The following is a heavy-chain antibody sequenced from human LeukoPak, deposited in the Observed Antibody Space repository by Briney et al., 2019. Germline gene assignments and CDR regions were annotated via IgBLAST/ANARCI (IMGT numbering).Heavy chain of an antibody. CDR2: IIPILGIA. D-gene: IGHD2-2*01. CDR1: GGTFSSYA. CDR3: AREGPIAIVPAALSPDY. J-gene: IGHJ4*02. V-gene: IGHV1-69*04. Sequence: GASVKVSCKAPGGTFSSYAISWVRQAPGQGLEWMGRIIPILGIANYAQKFQGRVTITADKSTSTAYMELSSLRSDDTAVYYCAREGPIAIVPAALSPDYWGQGTLVTVSS.